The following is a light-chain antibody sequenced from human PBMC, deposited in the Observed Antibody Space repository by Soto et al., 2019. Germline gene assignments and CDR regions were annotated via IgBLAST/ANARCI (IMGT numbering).Light chain of an antibody. Sequence: DIQMTQSPSTLSASVGEKVTITCRAKQSISSWLAWYQQKSGKAPKLLIYDASSLESGVPSRFSGSGSGTVFTLTISSLQPDDFATYYCQQYNSYSWTFGQGTKVDIK. CDR3: QQYNSYSWT. CDR1: QSISSW. V-gene: IGKV1-5*01. CDR2: DAS. J-gene: IGKJ1*01.